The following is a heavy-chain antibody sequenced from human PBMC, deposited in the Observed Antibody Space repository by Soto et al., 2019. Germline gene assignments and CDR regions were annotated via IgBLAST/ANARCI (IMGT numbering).Heavy chain of an antibody. CDR3: ARDIKLVDTAMRPRRAFDY. CDR2: IYYSGST. Sequence: SETLSLTCTVSGGSLSSGGYYWSWIRQHPGKGLEWIGYIYYSGSTYYNPSLKSRVTISVDTSKNQFSLKLSSVTAADTAVYYCARDIKLVDTAMRPRRAFDYWGQGTLVTVSS. CDR1: GGSLSSGGYY. D-gene: IGHD5-18*01. V-gene: IGHV4-31*03. J-gene: IGHJ4*02.